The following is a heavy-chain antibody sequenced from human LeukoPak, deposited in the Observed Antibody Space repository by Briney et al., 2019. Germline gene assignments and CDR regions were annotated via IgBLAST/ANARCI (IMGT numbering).Heavy chain of an antibody. CDR1: GFTFSSHD. CDR3: AKEGSSYAPSEPFYFDY. J-gene: IGHJ4*02. Sequence: GGSLRLSCTDSGFTFSSHDMNWVRQAPGKGLEWVSYISSGGYTTRYADSVKGRFTISRDNAKNSLYLQMNSLRAEDTAVYYCAKEGSSYAPSEPFYFDYWGQGTLVTVSS. D-gene: IGHD3-10*01. V-gene: IGHV3-48*03. CDR2: ISSGGYTT.